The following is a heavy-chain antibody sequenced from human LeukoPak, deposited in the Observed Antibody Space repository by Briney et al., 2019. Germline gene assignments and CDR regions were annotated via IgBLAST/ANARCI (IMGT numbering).Heavy chain of an antibody. CDR2: IGTAGDP. Sequence: PGGSLRLSCAASGFTVSSNYMTWVRQAPGKGLEWVSAIGTAGDPYYPGSVKGRFTISRENAKNSLYLQMNSLRAGDTAVYYCARDSGEGGAFDIWGQGTMVTVSS. CDR1: GFTVSSNY. D-gene: IGHD3-10*01. CDR3: ARDSGEGGAFDI. J-gene: IGHJ3*02. V-gene: IGHV3-13*05.